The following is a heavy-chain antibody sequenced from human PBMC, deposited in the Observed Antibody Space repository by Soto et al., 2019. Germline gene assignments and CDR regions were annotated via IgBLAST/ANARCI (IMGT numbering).Heavy chain of an antibody. CDR2: INADNGNT. Sequence: QVQLVQSGAEVKKPGASVKVSCKASGYTFTTNGISWLREAPGQGLEWMGWINADNGNTNYAQKLQGRVTMTTDISTSTAYMELRSLRSDDTAVYYCARDLGYGDDGTDYWGQGTLVTVSS. D-gene: IGHD4-17*01. V-gene: IGHV1-18*04. J-gene: IGHJ4*02. CDR3: ARDLGYGDDGTDY. CDR1: GYTFTTNG.